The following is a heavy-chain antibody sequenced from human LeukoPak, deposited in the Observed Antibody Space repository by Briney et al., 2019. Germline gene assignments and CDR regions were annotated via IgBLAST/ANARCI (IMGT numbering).Heavy chain of an antibody. CDR1: GFTFSDYS. J-gene: IGHJ4*02. CDR2: LSGSGGST. Sequence: PGGSLRLSCAASGFTFSDYSMNWVRQAPGRGLEWVSALSGSGGSTYYADFVKGRFTISRDNSKNTLYLQMNSLRAEDTAVYYCAKDNLMQPRALFDYWGQGTLVTVSS. CDR3: AKDNLMQPRALFDY. V-gene: IGHV3-23*01. D-gene: IGHD2-8*01.